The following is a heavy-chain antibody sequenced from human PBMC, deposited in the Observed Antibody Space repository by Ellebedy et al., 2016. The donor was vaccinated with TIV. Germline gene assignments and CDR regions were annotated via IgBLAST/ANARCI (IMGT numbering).Heavy chain of an antibody. CDR3: ARGDKYYYDSSGYYYTY. Sequence: ASVKVSCKASGYTFTKYYMYWVRHAPGQGLEWMGIINPSAGSTNYAQKFQGRVIMTTDTSRSTVYMELSSLRSEDTAVYYCARGDKYYYDSSGYYYTYWGQGTLVTVSS. J-gene: IGHJ4*02. CDR1: GYTFTKYY. V-gene: IGHV1-46*01. D-gene: IGHD3-22*01. CDR2: INPSAGST.